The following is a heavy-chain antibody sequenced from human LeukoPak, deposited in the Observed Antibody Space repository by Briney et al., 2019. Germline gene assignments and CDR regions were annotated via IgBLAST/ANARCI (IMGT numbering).Heavy chain of an antibody. D-gene: IGHD3-22*01. V-gene: IGHV3-30*02. Sequence: GGSLRLSCAASGFSFSDYGMHWVRQAPGKGLEWVAFIQYDGSNKYYADSVKGRFTISRDNSENTLYLQMNSLRAEDTAVYYCAKRVVITTTDYYYYYMDVWGKGTTVTVSS. CDR1: GFSFSDYG. J-gene: IGHJ6*03. CDR3: AKRVVITTTDYYYYYMDV. CDR2: IQYDGSNK.